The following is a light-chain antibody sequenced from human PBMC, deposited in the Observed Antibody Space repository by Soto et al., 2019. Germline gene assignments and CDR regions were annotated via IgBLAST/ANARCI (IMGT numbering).Light chain of an antibody. CDR2: KAS. CDR3: QQYNSFPIT. J-gene: IGKJ5*01. V-gene: IGKV1-5*03. Sequence: DIQMTQSPSTLSASAGERVTIICRASQTIYSWLAWYQQKPGRAPTLLIYKASTLESGVPSRFSGSGSGTEFTLTISSLQPADFGTYYCQQYNSFPITFGQGTRLEIK. CDR1: QTIYSW.